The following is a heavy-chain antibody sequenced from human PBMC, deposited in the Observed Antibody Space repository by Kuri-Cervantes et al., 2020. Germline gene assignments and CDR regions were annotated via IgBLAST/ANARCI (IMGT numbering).Heavy chain of an antibody. V-gene: IGHV4-34*01. CDR3: ARDPAPGYYGSGTPGWFDP. Sequence: GSLRLSCAVYGGSFSGNYWSWIRQPPGKGLEWIGEISHGGSTSYNPSLKSRVTISTDTSKNQFSLKLSSVTAADTAVYYCARDPAPGYYGSGTPGWFDPWGQGTLVTVSS. D-gene: IGHD3-10*01. CDR2: ISHGGST. J-gene: IGHJ5*02. CDR1: GGSFSGNY.